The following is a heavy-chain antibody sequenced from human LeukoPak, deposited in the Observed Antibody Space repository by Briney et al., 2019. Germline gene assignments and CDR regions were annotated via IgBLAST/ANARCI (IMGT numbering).Heavy chain of an antibody. Sequence: PSETLSLTCTGSGGSISSYYWSWIRQPPGKGLEWIGYIYSSGSTNYNPSLKSRVTISVDTSKNQFSLKLSSVTAADTAVYYCARRGNYYDSSGYYYGDYWGQGTLVTVSS. D-gene: IGHD3-22*01. CDR1: GGSISSYY. CDR3: ARRGNYYDSSGYYYGDY. J-gene: IGHJ4*02. CDR2: IYSSGST. V-gene: IGHV4-4*08.